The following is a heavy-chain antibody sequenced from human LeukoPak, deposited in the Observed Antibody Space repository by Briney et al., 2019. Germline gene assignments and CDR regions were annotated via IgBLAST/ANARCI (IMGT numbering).Heavy chain of an antibody. Sequence: PGGSLRLSCVASGFTFSSYSMNWVRQAPGKGLEWVSSIGSSSSYIYYADSVKGRFTISRDNAKNSLYLQMNSLRAEDTAVYYCASLPWLVRWVYYWGQGTLVTVSS. CDR1: GFTFSSYS. J-gene: IGHJ4*02. V-gene: IGHV3-21*01. D-gene: IGHD6-19*01. CDR3: ASLPWLVRWVYY. CDR2: IGSSSSYI.